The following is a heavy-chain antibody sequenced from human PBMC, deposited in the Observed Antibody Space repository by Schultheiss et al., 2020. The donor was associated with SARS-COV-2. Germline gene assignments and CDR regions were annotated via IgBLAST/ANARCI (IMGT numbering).Heavy chain of an antibody. J-gene: IGHJ2*01. D-gene: IGHD2-15*01. Sequence: GGSLRLSCAASGFTFSSYGMHWVRQAPGKGLEWVSSITKSDTYIYYADSVKGRFTISRDNAKNSLYLQMNSLRAEDTAVYYCARGGYCSGGSCYSYWYFDLWGRGTLVTVSS. CDR3: ARGGYCSGGSCYSYWYFDL. V-gene: IGHV3-21*01. CDR2: ITKSDTYI. CDR1: GFTFSSYG.